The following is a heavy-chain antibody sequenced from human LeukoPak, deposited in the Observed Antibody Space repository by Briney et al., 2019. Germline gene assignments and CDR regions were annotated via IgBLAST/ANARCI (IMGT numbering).Heavy chain of an antibody. V-gene: IGHV3-7*01. CDR3: AKDGSMPWGYYMDV. D-gene: IGHD2/OR15-2a*01. CDR1: GFNFSNYW. J-gene: IGHJ6*03. CDR2: IKHDGSEK. Sequence: PGGSLRLSCAVSGFNFSNYWMSWVRQAPGKGLEWVANIKHDGSEKYSVASVKGRFTISRDNAKNSLYLEMNSLRAEDTAVYYCAKDGSMPWGYYMDVWGKGTTVTISS.